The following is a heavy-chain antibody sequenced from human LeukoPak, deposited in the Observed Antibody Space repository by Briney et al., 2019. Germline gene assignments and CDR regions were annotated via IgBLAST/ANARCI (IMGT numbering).Heavy chain of an antibody. CDR3: ARAGGPGTVDY. D-gene: IGHD1-26*01. V-gene: IGHV3-7*03. CDR2: INHDGRET. CDR1: GFTFSDYW. J-gene: IGHJ4*02. Sequence: GGSLRLSCEASGFTFSDYWMSWVRQAPGKGLEWVANINHDGRETYYVDSVKGRFTISRDNAKNSLFLQMNSLRVEDTAVYYCARAGGPGTVDYWGQGTLLTASS.